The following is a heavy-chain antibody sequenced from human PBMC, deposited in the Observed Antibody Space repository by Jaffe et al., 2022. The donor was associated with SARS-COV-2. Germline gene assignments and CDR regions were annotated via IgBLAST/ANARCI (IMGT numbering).Heavy chain of an antibody. V-gene: IGHV1-8*01. D-gene: IGHD3-22*01. CDR2: MNPNSGNT. J-gene: IGHJ4*02. CDR3: AREYYDSSGYRDGAYFDY. CDR1: GYTFTSYD. Sequence: QVQLVQSGAEVKKPGASVKVSCKASGYTFTSYDINWVRQATGQGLEWMGWMNPNSGNTGYAQKFQGRVTMTRNTSISTAYMELSSLRSEDTAVYYCAREYYDSSGYRDGAYFDYWGQGTLVTVSS.